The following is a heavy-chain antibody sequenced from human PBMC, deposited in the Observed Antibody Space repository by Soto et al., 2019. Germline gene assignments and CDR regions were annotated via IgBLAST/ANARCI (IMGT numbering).Heavy chain of an antibody. CDR1: GGTFSSYA. CDR3: ARDKYIGVVVQAAPWFDT. J-gene: IGHJ5*02. CDR2: IIPIFGTA. V-gene: IGHV1-69*06. Sequence: ASVKVSCKASGGTFSSYAISWVRQAPGQGLEWMGGIIPIFGTANYAQKFQGRVTITADKSTSTAYMELSSLRSEDTAVYYCARDKYIGVVVQAAPWFDTWGQGTLVTVSS. D-gene: IGHD2-2*01.